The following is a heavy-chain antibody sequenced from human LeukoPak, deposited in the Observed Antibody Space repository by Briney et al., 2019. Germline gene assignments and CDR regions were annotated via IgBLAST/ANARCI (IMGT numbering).Heavy chain of an antibody. CDR1: GYTFTNYG. Sequence: ASVKVSCKASGYTFTNYGISWVRQAPGQGLEWMGWISAYNGNTNYAQKLQGRVTMTTDTSTSTAYMELRSLRSDDTAVYYCARDVLGGSYGGGVFGYWGQGTLVTVSS. CDR3: ARDVLGGSYGGGVFGY. J-gene: IGHJ4*02. V-gene: IGHV1-18*01. D-gene: IGHD1-26*01. CDR2: ISAYNGNT.